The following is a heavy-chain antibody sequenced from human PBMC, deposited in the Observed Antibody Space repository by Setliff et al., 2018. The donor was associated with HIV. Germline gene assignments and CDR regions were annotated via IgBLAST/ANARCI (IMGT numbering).Heavy chain of an antibody. D-gene: IGHD1-26*01. V-gene: IGHV1-2*02. J-gene: IGHJ4*02. CDR1: GYTFSGNY. CDR2: LNPNTGLT. Sequence: GASVKVSCKASGYTFSGNYIHWVRQAPGQGLEWMGWLNPNTGLTNYAQKFQGRVTMTRDTSITTAYMELSRLRSDDTAVYYCARAGMGALRSLFDYWGQGTLVTVSS. CDR3: ARAGMGALRSLFDY.